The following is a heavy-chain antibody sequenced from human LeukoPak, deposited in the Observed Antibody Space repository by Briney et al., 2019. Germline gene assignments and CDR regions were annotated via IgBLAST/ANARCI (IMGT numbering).Heavy chain of an antibody. CDR3: ARGIGLGYCSSTSCYFYNWFDP. CDR2: ISAYNGNT. V-gene: IGHV1-18*01. CDR1: GYTFTSYG. D-gene: IGHD2-2*01. Sequence: ASVKVSCTASGYTFTSYGISWVRQAPGQGLEWMGWISAYNGNTNYAQKLQGRVTMTRNTSISTAYMELSSLRSEDTAVYYCARGIGLGYCSSTSCYFYNWFDPWGQGTLVTVSS. J-gene: IGHJ5*02.